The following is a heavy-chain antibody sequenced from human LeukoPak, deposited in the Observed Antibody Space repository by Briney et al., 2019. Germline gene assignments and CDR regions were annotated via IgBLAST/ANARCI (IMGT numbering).Heavy chain of an antibody. CDR2: INPNSGGT. Sequence: ASVKVSCMASGYTFTGYYMHWVRQAPGQGLEWMGWINPNSGGTNYAQKFQGRVTMTRDTSISTAYMELSRLRSDDTAVYYCARDADYYDSSGYYAGYFDYWGQGTLVTVSS. V-gene: IGHV1-2*02. CDR1: GYTFTGYY. D-gene: IGHD3-22*01. J-gene: IGHJ4*02. CDR3: ARDADYYDSSGYYAGYFDY.